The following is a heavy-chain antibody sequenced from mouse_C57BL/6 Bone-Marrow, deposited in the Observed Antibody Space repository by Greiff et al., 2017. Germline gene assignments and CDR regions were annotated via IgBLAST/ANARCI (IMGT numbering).Heavy chain of an antibody. D-gene: IGHD1-1*01. J-gene: IGHJ2*01. CDR2: IDPSDSYT. CDR1: GYTFTSYW. Sequence: QVQLQQPGAELVMPGASVKLSCKASGYTFTSYWMHWVKQRPGQGLEWLGEIDPSDSYTNYNQKFKGKSTLTVDKSSSTAYMQLSSLTSEDSAVYYCARLRYYGSHDYWGQGTTLTVSS. CDR3: ARLRYYGSHDY. V-gene: IGHV1-69*01.